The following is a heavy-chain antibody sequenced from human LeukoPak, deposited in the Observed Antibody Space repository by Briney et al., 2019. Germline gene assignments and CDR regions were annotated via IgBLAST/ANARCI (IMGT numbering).Heavy chain of an antibody. Sequence: ASVKVSCKASGYTFTSYYINWVRQATGQGLEWMGWMNPNSGNTGYAQKFQGRVTITRNTSISTAYMELSRLRSADTAVYYCVRRPQKRRCTISHWFDPWGQGTLVTVSS. D-gene: IGHD1-1*01. CDR1: GYTFTSYY. CDR2: MNPNSGNT. CDR3: VRRPQKRRCTISHWFDP. V-gene: IGHV1-8*03. J-gene: IGHJ5*02.